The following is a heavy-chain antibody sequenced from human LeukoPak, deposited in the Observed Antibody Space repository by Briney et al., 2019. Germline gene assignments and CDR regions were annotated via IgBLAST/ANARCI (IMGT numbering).Heavy chain of an antibody. CDR2: ISNDGSIK. D-gene: IGHD3-22*01. CDR3: VGYYDRSSLPGY. V-gene: IGHV3-30*03. J-gene: IGHJ4*02. Sequence: PGRSLRLSCAASGFTFSNYGMHWVRQAPGKGLEWVAVISNDGSIKYYADSVKGRFTISRDNSKNMLYLQMNSLRPEDTAVYYCVGYYDRSSLPGYWGQGTLVTVSS. CDR1: GFTFSNYG.